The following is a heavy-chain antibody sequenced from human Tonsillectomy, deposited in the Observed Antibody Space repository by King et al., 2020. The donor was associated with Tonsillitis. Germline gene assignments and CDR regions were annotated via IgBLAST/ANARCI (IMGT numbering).Heavy chain of an antibody. CDR2: XXXXXXXX. J-gene: IGHJ5*02. Sequence: VQLVESGPEVKKPGASVKVSCKASGYPFPNYGISWVRXAXGQXXXXXXXXXXXXXXXXXXXXXXGRATMTTXTSTSTAYMEVXXLRSDXTAVYYCARDREMGFAEPKGCWFDPWGQGTLVTVSS. CDR3: ARDREMGFAEPKGCWFDP. D-gene: IGHD3-10*01. CDR1: GYPFPNYG. V-gene: IGHV1-18*01.